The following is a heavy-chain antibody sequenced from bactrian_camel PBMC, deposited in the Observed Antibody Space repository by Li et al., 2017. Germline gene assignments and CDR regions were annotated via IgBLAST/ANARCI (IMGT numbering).Heavy chain of an antibody. Sequence: QLVESGGGLVQPGGSLRLSCAASGFTFSSNWMYWVRQAPGKGLEWVSSINSGGFTTYQSDSVKGRFTISRDNAKNTVYLQMNSLKPEDTAVYYCAGDAYVGTYYCAFNYWGQGTQVTVS. CDR3: AGDAYVGTYYCAFNY. D-gene: IGHD2*01. J-gene: IGHJ4*01. CDR2: INSGGFTT. V-gene: IGHV3S25*01. CDR1: GFTFSSNW.